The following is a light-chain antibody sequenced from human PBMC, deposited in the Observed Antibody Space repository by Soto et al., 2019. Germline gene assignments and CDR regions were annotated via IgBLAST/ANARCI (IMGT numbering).Light chain of an antibody. CDR2: EDN. J-gene: IGLJ2*01. CDR3: QSYDSSNRV. Sequence: FMLTQPHSVSESPGKTVTISCTRSSGSIASNYVQWYQQRPGSAPTTVIYEDNQRPSGVPDRFSGSIDSSSNSASLTISGLKPEDEADYYCQSYDSSNRVFGGGTKLTVL. V-gene: IGLV6-57*04. CDR1: SGSIASNY.